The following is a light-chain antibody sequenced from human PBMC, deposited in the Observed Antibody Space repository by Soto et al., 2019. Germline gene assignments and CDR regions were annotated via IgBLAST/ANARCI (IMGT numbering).Light chain of an antibody. CDR3: QQYGSSTYT. V-gene: IGKV3-20*01. CDR1: QSVSSSY. CDR2: GAS. Sequence: EIVLTQSPGTLSLSPGERATLSCRASQSVSSSYLAWYQQKPGQAPRLLIDGASSRATGIPDRFSGSGSGTDFTLTIIRLEPEYFAVYYCQQYGSSTYTFGQGTKLEIK. J-gene: IGKJ2*01.